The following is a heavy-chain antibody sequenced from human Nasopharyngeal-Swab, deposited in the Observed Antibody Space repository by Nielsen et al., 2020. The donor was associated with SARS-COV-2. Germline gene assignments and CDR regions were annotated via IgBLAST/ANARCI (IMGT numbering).Heavy chain of an antibody. CDR3: ARGRGIQLWLDY. CDR2: IYHSGST. J-gene: IGHJ4*02. CDR1: GYSISSGYY. Sequence: SETLSLTCTVSGYSISSGYYWGWIRQPPGKGLEWIGSIYHSGSTYYNPSLKSRVTISVDTSKNQFSLKLSSVTAADTAVYYCARGRGIQLWLDYWGQGTLVTVSS. D-gene: IGHD5-18*01. V-gene: IGHV4-38-2*02.